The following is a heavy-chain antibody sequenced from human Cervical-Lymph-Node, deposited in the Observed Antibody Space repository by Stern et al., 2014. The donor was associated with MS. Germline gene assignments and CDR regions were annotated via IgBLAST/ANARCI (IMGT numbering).Heavy chain of an antibody. D-gene: IGHD1-26*01. CDR2: ISADNGNT. CDR1: GYTFTRFG. J-gene: IGHJ4*02. CDR3: TRGGGSYATDY. V-gene: IGHV1-18*01. Sequence: VQLLESGAEVKKPGASVKGSCKASGYTFTRFGISWVRQAPGQGLEWMGWISADNGNTFYVQNLQGRVIMTTETSTSTVYMELRSLRSDDTAVYYCTRGGGSYATDYWGQGTLVTVSS.